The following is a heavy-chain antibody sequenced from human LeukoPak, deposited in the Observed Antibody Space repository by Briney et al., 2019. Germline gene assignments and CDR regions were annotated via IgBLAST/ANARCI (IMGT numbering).Heavy chain of an antibody. D-gene: IGHD2-15*01. Sequence: GASVKVSCKASGYTFTSYGISWVRQAPGQGLEWMGWISAYNGNTNYAQKLQGRVTMTTDTSTSTAYMELRSLRSDDTAVYYCARDKLGYCSGGSCHPIYWGQGTLVTVSS. V-gene: IGHV1-18*01. J-gene: IGHJ4*02. CDR3: ARDKLGYCSGGSCHPIY. CDR2: ISAYNGNT. CDR1: GYTFTSYG.